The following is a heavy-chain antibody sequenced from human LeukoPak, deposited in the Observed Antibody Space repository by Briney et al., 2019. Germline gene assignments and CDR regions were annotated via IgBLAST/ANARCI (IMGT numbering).Heavy chain of an antibody. Sequence: GGSLRLSCAASGFTFSGYWVTWVRQAPGKGREWVAHIKSDGSQKYSVDSVPGRFIPSRDKATNSLYLQLNSLRAEDTAVYYCARLRSGYQLDYWGQGTLVTITA. J-gene: IGHJ4*02. D-gene: IGHD5-12*01. CDR2: IKSDGSQK. CDR1: GFTFSGYW. CDR3: ARLRSGYQLDY. V-gene: IGHV3-7*04.